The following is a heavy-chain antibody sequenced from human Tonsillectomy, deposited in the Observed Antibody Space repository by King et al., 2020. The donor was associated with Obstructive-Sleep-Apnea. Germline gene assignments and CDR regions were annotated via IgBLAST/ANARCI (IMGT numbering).Heavy chain of an antibody. CDR1: GGSFSGYY. CDR3: ARSGPSMTTVTSRPYYFDY. D-gene: IGHD4-17*01. V-gene: IGHV4-34*01. CDR2: INHSGST. J-gene: IGHJ4*02. Sequence: VQLQQWGAGLLKPSETLSLTCAVYGGSFSGYYWSWIRQPPGKGLEWVGEINHSGSTNYNPSLKSRVTISVETSKNQFSLKLSSVTAADTAVYYCARSGPSMTTVTSRPYYFDYWGQGTLVTVSS.